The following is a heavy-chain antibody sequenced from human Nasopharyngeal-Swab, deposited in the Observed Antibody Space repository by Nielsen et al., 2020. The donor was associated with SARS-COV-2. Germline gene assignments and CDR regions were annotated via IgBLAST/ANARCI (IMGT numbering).Heavy chain of an antibody. D-gene: IGHD3-22*01. V-gene: IGHV4-34*01. J-gene: IGHJ4*02. CDR2: INHSGST. Sequence: WILQPPGKGLEWIGEINHSGSTNYNPSPKSRVTISVDTSKNQFSLKLSSVTAADTAVYYCARGQGPRHYYDSSGYYYDVLGRGYYFDYWGQGTLVTVSS. CDR3: ARGQGPRHYYDSSGYYYDVLGRGYYFDY.